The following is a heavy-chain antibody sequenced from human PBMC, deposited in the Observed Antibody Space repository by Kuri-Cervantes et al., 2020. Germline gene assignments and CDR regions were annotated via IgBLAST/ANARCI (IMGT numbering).Heavy chain of an antibody. CDR1: GYTFTSYD. J-gene: IGHJ4*02. CDR2: VNPNSGNT. Sequence: ASVKVSCKASGYTFTSYDINWVRQATGQGLEWMGWVNPNSGNTGYAQKFQGRVTMTEDTSTDTAYMELSSLRSEDTAVYYCATDLVGNYVAFDYWGQGTLVTVSS. CDR3: ATDLVGNYVAFDY. V-gene: IGHV1-8*01. D-gene: IGHD1-7*01.